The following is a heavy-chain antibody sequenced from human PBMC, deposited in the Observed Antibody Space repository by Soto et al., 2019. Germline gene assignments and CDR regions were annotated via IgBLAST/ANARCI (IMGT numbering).Heavy chain of an antibody. CDR3: ARSLFLASTDTEPFAY. CDR1: KIVVISDA. D-gene: IGHD3-3*02. V-gene: IGHV3-23*01. J-gene: IGHJ4*02. Sequence: PSCCLRISCAECKIVVISDAMSWVRKAPGKGLEWVSSISGGGNDAYYADSVKGRFTISRDNSQNTLYLQMSSLRADDTAVYYCARSLFLASTDTEPFAYRGQGALVTVSS. CDR2: ISGGGNDA.